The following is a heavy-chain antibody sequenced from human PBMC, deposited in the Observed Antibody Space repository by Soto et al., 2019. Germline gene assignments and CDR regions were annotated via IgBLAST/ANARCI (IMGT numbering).Heavy chain of an antibody. D-gene: IGHD5-18*01. CDR3: ARDWVDTAIQGHSYHYSGMDV. V-gene: IGHV1-2*02. Sequence: ASVKVSCKASGYTFTGYYMHWVRQAPGQGLEWMGWINPNSGGTNYAQKFQCRVTMTRDTSISTPYMELSRLRSDDTAVYYCARDWVDTAIQGHSYHYSGMDVWAPGTTLKVSS. J-gene: IGHJ6*02. CDR1: GYTFTGYY. CDR2: INPNSGGT.